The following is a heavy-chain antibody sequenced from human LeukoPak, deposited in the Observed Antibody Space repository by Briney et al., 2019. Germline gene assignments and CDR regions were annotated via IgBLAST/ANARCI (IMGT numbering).Heavy chain of an antibody. V-gene: IGHV4-59*08. CDR3: ARRFESSGWVDY. CDR2: IYSSGST. J-gene: IGHJ4*02. Sequence: PSETLSLTCTVSGGSISGYYWSWIRQPPGKGLEWIGYIYSSGSTNSNPSLKSRVTISVDSSKNQFSLKLTSVTATDTAVYYCARRFESSGWVDYWGQGTLVTVSS. D-gene: IGHD6-19*01. CDR1: GGSISGYY.